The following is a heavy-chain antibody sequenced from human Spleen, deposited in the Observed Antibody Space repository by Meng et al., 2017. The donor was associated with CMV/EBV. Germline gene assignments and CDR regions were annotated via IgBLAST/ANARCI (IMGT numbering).Heavy chain of an antibody. CDR2: IYSGGST. Sequence: GGSLRLSCAASGFTFSSYSMNWVRQAPGKGLEWVSVIYSGGSTYYADSVKGRFTISRDNSKNTLYLQMNSLRVEDTAVYFCVRDGHNWNFDYWGQGSLVTVSS. J-gene: IGHJ4*02. CDR1: GFTFSSYS. V-gene: IGHV3-66*01. CDR3: VRDGHNWNFDY. D-gene: IGHD1-20*01.